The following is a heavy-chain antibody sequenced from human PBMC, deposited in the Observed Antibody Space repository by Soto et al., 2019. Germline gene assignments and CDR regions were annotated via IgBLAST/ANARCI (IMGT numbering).Heavy chain of an antibody. Sequence: QVHLQQWGAGLLKPSETLSLTCAVYGGSVNGYYWNWIRQPPGKGLEWIGEINHTGGTHHNPSLKSRATMSVDTSKNQFSLRLSSVTAADTAIYYCATRITVFGLLIPPFDPWGQGTQVTVSS. J-gene: IGHJ5*02. CDR3: ATRITVFGLLIPPFDP. D-gene: IGHD3-3*01. CDR2: INHTGGT. CDR1: GGSVNGYY. V-gene: IGHV4-34*02.